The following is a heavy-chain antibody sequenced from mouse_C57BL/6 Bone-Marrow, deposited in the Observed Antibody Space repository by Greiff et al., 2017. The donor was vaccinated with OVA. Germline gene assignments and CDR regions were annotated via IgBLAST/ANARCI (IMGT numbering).Heavy chain of an antibody. Sequence: QVQLQQSGPGLVQPSQSLSITCTVSGFSFTSYGVHWVRQSPGKGLEWLGVIWRGGSTDYNEAFMSRLSITQDNAKSQVFFKMNILQADDTAIYYCDYYGSSYWYFDVWGTGTTVTVSS. J-gene: IGHJ1*03. CDR3: DYYGSSYWYFDV. CDR2: IWRGGST. V-gene: IGHV2-5*01. CDR1: GFSFTSYG. D-gene: IGHD1-1*01.